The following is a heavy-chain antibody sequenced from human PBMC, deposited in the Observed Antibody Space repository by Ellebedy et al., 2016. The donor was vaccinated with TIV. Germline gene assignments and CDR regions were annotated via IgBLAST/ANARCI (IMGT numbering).Heavy chain of an antibody. CDR1: GGSISSGDYY. V-gene: IGHV4-30-4*01. Sequence: MPSETLSLTCTVPGGSISSGDYYWSWIRQPPGKGLEWIGYISYSGSTYYNRSLKRRVTISVDTSKNQFSLKLSSVTAAETAVYYCARKVGETDGYNYSSFDYWGQGTLVTVSS. CDR3: ARKVGETDGYNYSSFDY. D-gene: IGHD5-24*01. J-gene: IGHJ4*02. CDR2: ISYSGST.